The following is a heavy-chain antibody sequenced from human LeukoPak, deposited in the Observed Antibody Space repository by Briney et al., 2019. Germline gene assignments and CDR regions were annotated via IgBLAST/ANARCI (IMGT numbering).Heavy chain of an antibody. CDR1: GYTFISYG. D-gene: IGHD3-10*01. J-gene: IGHJ3*02. CDR2: ISGYNGNT. Sequence: ASVKVSCKASGYTFISYGISWVRQAPGQGLEWMGWISGYNGNTNYAQKLQGRVTMTRDMATSTVYMELSRLRSEDTAVYYCARDLRPIYQQMVRGPGAFDIWGQGTMVTVSS. CDR3: ARDLRPIYQQMVRGPGAFDI. V-gene: IGHV1-18*01.